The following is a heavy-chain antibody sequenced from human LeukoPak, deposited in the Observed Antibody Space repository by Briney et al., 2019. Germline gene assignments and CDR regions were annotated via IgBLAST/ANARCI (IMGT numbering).Heavy chain of an antibody. D-gene: IGHD3-3*01. CDR2: IIPILGIA. J-gene: IGHJ3*02. CDR1: GGTFSSYA. V-gene: IGHV1-69*04. Sequence: SVKVSCKASGGTFSSYAISWVRQAPGQGLEWMGRIIPILGIANYAQKFQGRVTITADKSTSTAYMELSRLRSDDTAVYYCARALRFLEWLLSDAFDIWGQGTMVTVSS. CDR3: ARALRFLEWLLSDAFDI.